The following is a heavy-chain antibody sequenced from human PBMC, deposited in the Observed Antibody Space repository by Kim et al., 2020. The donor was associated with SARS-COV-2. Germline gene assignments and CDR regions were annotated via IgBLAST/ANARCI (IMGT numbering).Heavy chain of an antibody. CDR2: IYYSGST. D-gene: IGHD3-9*01. CDR3: ARLRYYDILTGSGAAFDI. V-gene: IGHV4-59*13. J-gene: IGHJ3*02. Sequence: SETLSLTCTVSGGSISSYYWSWIRQPLGKGLEWIGYIYYSGSTNYNPSLKSRVTISVDTSKNQFSLKLSSVTAADTAVYYCARLRYYDILTGSGAAFDIWGQGTMVTVSS. CDR1: GGSISSYY.